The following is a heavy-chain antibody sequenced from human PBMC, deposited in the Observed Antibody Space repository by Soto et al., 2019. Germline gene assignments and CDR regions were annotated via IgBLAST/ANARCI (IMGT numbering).Heavy chain of an antibody. J-gene: IGHJ2*01. CDR3: ARDKRTVTTRGYWYFDL. V-gene: IGHV3-30-3*01. CDR1: GFTFSSYA. D-gene: IGHD4-4*01. CDR2: ISYDGSNK. Sequence: QVQLVESGGGVVQPGRSLRLSCAASGFTFSSYAMHWVRQAPGKGLEWVAVISYDGSNKYYAGSVKGRFTISRDNSKNTLYLQSNSLRAEDTAVYYCARDKRTVTTRGYWYFDLWGRGTLVTVSS.